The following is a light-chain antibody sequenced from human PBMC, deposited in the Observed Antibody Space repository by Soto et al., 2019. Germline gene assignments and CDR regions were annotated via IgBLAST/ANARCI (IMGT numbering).Light chain of an antibody. CDR1: NIGSKS. J-gene: IGLJ7*01. CDR2: YDN. CDR3: QVWDSSRDHLVV. V-gene: IGLV3-21*04. Sequence: SYELTQPPSVSVAPGKTARISCGGNNIGSKSVHWYQQKPGQAPVLVIYYDNDRPSGIPERFSGSNSGNTATLTISRVEAGDEADYYCQVWDSSRDHLVVFGGGTQLTV.